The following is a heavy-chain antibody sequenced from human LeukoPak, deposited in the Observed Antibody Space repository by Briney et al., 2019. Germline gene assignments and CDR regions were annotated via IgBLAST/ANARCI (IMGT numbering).Heavy chain of an antibody. D-gene: IGHD3-10*01. V-gene: IGHV4-34*01. CDR3: ARGFGRFPPVFNF. CDR2: INHSGST. J-gene: IGHJ3*01. CDR1: GGSFSGYY. Sequence: PSETLSLTCAVYGGSFSGYYWSWIRQPPGKGLEWIGEINHSGSTNYNPSLKSRVTISVDTSKNQFSLKLSSVTAADTAVYYCARGFGRFPPVFNFWGKGKMVPVFS.